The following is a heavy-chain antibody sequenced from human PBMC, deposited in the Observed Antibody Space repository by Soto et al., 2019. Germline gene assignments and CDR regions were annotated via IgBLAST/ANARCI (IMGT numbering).Heavy chain of an antibody. D-gene: IGHD3-3*01. CDR3: AGRVDTPEY. CDR2: IYYSGST. CDR1: GGSIDIYY. J-gene: IGHJ4*02. V-gene: IGHV4-59*01. Sequence: SETLSLTCTVSGGSIDIYYWSWIRQPPGKGLEWIGYIYYSGSTKYNPSLESRATISADTSKNQVSLKLRSVTTADTAVYFCAGRVDTPEYWGQGIQVTVSS.